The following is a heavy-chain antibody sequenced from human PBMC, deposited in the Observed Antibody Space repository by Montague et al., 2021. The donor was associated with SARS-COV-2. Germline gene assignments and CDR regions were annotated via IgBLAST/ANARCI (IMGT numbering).Heavy chain of an antibody. CDR1: GGSNSSGGYY. J-gene: IGHJ5*02. CDR3: ARRTCSSTSCHQFDP. D-gene: IGHD2-2*01. V-gene: IGHV4-31*03. Sequence: TLSLTCTVSGGSNSSGGYYWSWIRQHPGKGLEWIGYIYYSGSTYYNPSLKSRVTISVGTSKNQLSLKLSSVTAADTAVYYCARRTCSSTSCHQFDPWGQGTLVTVSS. CDR2: IYYSGST.